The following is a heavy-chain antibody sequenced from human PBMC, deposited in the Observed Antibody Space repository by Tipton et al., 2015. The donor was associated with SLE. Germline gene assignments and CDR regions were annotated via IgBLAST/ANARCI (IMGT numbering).Heavy chain of an antibody. CDR3: ARETVTMVQGGPDY. D-gene: IGHD3-10*01. CDR2: INAYNGNT. V-gene: IGHV1-18*01. J-gene: IGHJ4*02. CDR1: GYTFNTYG. Sequence: QLVQSGAEVKKPGASVKVSCKASGYTFNTYGISWVRQAPGPGLECMGWINAYNGNTNYAQKLQGRVTMTTDTSTSTAYMELRSLRADDTAVYYWARETVTMVQGGPDYWGQGTLVSVSS.